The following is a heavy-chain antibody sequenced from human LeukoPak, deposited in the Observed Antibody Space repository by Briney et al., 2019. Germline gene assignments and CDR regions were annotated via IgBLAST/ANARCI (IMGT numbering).Heavy chain of an antibody. CDR2: ISSSGSTI. Sequence: GGSLRLSSAASGFTFSDYDMNWIRQDPGKGLEWVSYISSSGSTIYYADSVKGRFTISRDNAKNSLYLQMNSLRAEDTAVYYCAKAVDYYDSSAYYIIDYFDYWGQGTLVTVSS. J-gene: IGHJ4*02. D-gene: IGHD3-22*01. V-gene: IGHV3-11*01. CDR3: AKAVDYYDSSAYYIIDYFDY. CDR1: GFTFSDYD.